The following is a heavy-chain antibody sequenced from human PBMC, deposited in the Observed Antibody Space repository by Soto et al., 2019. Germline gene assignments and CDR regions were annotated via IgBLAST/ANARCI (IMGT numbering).Heavy chain of an antibody. V-gene: IGHV3-21*01. Sequence: GGSLRLSCAASGFTFSSYSMNWVRQAPGKGLEWVSSISSSSSYIYYADSVKGRFTISRDNAKNSLYLQMNSLRAEDTAVCYYEKDFCLSPPPYYVIVSGYTRSYNYYC. D-gene: IGHD2-21*01. CDR3: EKDFCLSPPPYYVIVSGYTRSYNYYC. CDR1: GFTFSSYS. CDR2: ISSSSSYI. J-gene: IGHJ6*01.